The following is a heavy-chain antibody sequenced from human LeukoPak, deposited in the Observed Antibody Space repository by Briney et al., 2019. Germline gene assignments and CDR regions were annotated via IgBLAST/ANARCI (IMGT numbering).Heavy chain of an antibody. CDR3: AVTPIQANYFDY. D-gene: IGHD1-1*01. V-gene: IGHV4-59*01. CDR1: GGSISSYY. J-gene: IGHJ4*02. Sequence: AETLSLTCTVSGGSISSYYWIWIRQPPGKGLEWIGYIYYSGSTNYHPSLKSRVTISVDTSKNQFSLKLSSVNAADTAVYYCAVTPIQANYFDYWGQGTLVTVSS. CDR2: IYYSGST.